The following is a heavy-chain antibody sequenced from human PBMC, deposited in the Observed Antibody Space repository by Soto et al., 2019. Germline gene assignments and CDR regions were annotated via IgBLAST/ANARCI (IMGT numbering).Heavy chain of an antibody. CDR2: MHTGGNEK. D-gene: IGHD3-9*01. Sequence: QVQLVESGGGVVQPGGSLRLSCAASGFTFSYYGFHWVRQAPGKGLEWVAVMHTGGNEKYYVDSVKRRFTVSRDDSRNMVYLEMSGLRAEDTAGYFCARDADTTGHYSHFDLWGRGALVAVSP. CDR1: GFTFSYYG. J-gene: IGHJ4*02. CDR3: ARDADTTGHYSHFDL. V-gene: IGHV3-33*08.